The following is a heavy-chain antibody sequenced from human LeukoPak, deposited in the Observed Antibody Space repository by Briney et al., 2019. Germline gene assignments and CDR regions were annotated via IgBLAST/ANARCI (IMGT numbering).Heavy chain of an antibody. V-gene: IGHV4-59*08. D-gene: IGHD3-3*01. Sequence: SETLSLTCTVSGGSVSSYYWSWIRQPPGKGLEWIGYIYYTGSTNYNPSLKSRVSISVDTSKNQFSMKLNSVTAADTAMYYCARHYSGRFLEWSRGTLVIVSS. CDR1: GGSVSSYY. CDR3: ARHYSGRFLE. J-gene: IGHJ4*02. CDR2: IYYTGST.